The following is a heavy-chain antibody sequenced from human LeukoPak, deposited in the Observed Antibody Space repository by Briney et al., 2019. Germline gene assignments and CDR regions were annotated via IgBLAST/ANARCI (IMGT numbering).Heavy chain of an antibody. V-gene: IGHV3-53*01. Sequence: SGGSTYYADSVKGRFTISRDNSKNTLYLQMNSLRAEDTAVYYCARSPMAITGYWGQGTLVTVSS. CDR3: ARSPMAITGY. D-gene: IGHD5-24*01. CDR2: SGGST. J-gene: IGHJ4*02.